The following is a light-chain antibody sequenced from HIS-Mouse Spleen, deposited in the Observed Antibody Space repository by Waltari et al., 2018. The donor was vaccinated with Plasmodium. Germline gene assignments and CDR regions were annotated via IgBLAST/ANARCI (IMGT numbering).Light chain of an antibody. Sequence: DIVMTQYPDSLAVSLGERATSHCKSSQSVLYSSNNKNYLAWYQQKPGQPPKLLIYGASTRESGVPDRFSGSGSGTDFTLTISSLQAEDVAVYYCQQYYSTPWTFGQGTKVEIK. CDR1: QSVLYSSNNKNY. CDR2: GAS. V-gene: IGKV4-1*01. CDR3: QQYYSTPWT. J-gene: IGKJ1*01.